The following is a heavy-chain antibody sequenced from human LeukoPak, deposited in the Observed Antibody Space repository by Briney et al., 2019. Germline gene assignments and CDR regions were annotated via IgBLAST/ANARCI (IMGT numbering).Heavy chain of an antibody. CDR1: VYTVTYYY. Sequence: ASVKVSCKASVYTVTYYYMHGVRRAPGHGLEGMAWINPNSGVTNYAQKFQGRVTMTRHTSISTAYMELSRLKSDDTAVYYCARSRNRGDYIKRSYYYYMDVWGKGTTVTISS. D-gene: IGHD4-11*01. J-gene: IGHJ6*03. CDR2: INPNSGVT. CDR3: ARSRNRGDYIKRSYYYYMDV. V-gene: IGHV1-2*02.